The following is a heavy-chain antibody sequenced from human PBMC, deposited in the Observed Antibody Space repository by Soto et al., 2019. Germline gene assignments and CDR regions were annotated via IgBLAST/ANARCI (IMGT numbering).Heavy chain of an antibody. D-gene: IGHD5-18*01. CDR2: TYYRSKWYY. CDR1: GDSVSIKSAA. CDR3: ARDPGYSLDY. J-gene: IGHJ4*02. V-gene: IGHV6-1*01. Sequence: SQTLSLTCAISGDSVSIKSAAWNWIRQSPSRGLEWLGRTYYRSKWYYDYADSVKSRITINSDTSKNQFSLQLNSVTPEGTAVYYCARDPGYSLDYWGQGTLVTVSS.